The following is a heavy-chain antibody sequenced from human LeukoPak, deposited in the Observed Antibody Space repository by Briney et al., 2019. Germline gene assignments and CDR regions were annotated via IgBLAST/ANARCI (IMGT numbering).Heavy chain of an antibody. V-gene: IGHV3-30*18. D-gene: IGHD3-16*01. CDR3: ANLPLITFKAFDI. J-gene: IGHJ3*02. Sequence: GGSLRLSCAASGFTFSSYGMHWVRQAPGKGLEWVAVISYDGSNKYYADSVKGRFTISRDNSKNTLYLQMNSLRAEDTAVYYCANLPLITFKAFDIWGQGTMVTVSS. CDR1: GFTFSSYG. CDR2: ISYDGSNK.